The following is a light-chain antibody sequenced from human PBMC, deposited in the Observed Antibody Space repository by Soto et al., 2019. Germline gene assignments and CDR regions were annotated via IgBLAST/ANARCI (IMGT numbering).Light chain of an antibody. V-gene: IGLV2-8*01. CDR1: SSDVGGYNY. CDR3: SSYAGSNNLV. Sequence: QSALTQPASASGSPGQSVTISCTGTSSDVGGYNYVSWYQHHPGKAPKLMIYEVTKRPSGVPDRFSGSKSGNTASLTVSGLQAEDEADYYCSSYAGSNNLVFGGGTQLTVL. J-gene: IGLJ2*01. CDR2: EVT.